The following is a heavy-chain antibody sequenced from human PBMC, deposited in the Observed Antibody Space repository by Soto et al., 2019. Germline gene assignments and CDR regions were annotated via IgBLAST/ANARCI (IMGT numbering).Heavy chain of an antibody. V-gene: IGHV4-39*01. D-gene: IGHD2-8*01. J-gene: IGHJ6*02. Sequence: QLQLQESGPGLVKPAETLSLICSVSGGSISSDTFYWGWFRQPPGKGLEWIGSIYYNGNTYYNPSLKGRVTISMDTSKNQFSLKVSSVTVADTGVYYCARPRTNNKYGDSFYGVDDWGQGTKVTV. CDR1: GGSISSDTFY. CDR2: IYYNGNT. CDR3: ARPRTNNKYGDSFYGVDD.